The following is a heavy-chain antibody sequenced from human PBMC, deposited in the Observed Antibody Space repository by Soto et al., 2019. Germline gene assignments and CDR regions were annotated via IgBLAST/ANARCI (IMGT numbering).Heavy chain of an antibody. Sequence: GGSLSLSCAASGFTFSSYVMSWVRQAPGKGLEWVSAISGSGGGTYYADSVKGRFTTSRDNSKNTLYLQMNSLRAEDTAVYYCAKVSGNSAYDLPFDYWAQGTLVTVSS. J-gene: IGHJ4*02. CDR3: AKVSGNSAYDLPFDY. D-gene: IGHD5-12*01. V-gene: IGHV3-23*01. CDR2: ISGSGGGT. CDR1: GFTFSSYV.